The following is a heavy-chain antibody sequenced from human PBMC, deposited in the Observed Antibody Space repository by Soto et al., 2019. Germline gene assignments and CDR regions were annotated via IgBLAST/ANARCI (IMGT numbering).Heavy chain of an antibody. CDR3: AKEYYVYHSGWFFDS. Sequence: PGGSLRISCAASGFSFSSYGMQWVRQAPVKGLEWVAVVSYDGSLKYYADSVKGRFTVSRDNSQYTVYLQMNSLRAEDTAVYYCAKEYYVYHSGWFFDSWGHGTQVTVSS. CDR1: GFSFSSYG. V-gene: IGHV3-30*18. J-gene: IGHJ5*01. D-gene: IGHD6-19*01. CDR2: VSYDGSLK.